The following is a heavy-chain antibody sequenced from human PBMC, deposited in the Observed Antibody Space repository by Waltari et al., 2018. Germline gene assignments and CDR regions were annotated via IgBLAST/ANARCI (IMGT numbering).Heavy chain of an antibody. Sequence: EVQLVESGGASVQPGGSLRLSCVASGFSFSASDMSWVRQSPGKGLEWVSYITSRGTIDYTVSVRGRFTISRDNAKKTLYLQMNSLRVEDTAVYFCARCTSYRSFDYWGQGTLATVSS. V-gene: IGHV3-48*03. CDR3: ARCTSYRSFDY. D-gene: IGHD1-26*01. CDR2: ITSRGTI. CDR1: GFSFSASD. J-gene: IGHJ4*02.